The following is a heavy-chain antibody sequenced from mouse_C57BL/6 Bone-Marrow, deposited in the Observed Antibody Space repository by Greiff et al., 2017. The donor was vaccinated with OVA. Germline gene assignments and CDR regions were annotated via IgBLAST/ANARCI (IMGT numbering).Heavy chain of an antibody. CDR1: GYTFTDYE. CDR3: TRGYSNYYAMDY. J-gene: IGHJ4*01. D-gene: IGHD2-5*01. V-gene: IGHV1-15*01. Sequence: QVQLKESGAELVRPGASVTLSCKASGYTFTDYEMHWVKQTPVHGLEWIGAIDPETGGTAYNQKFKGQAILTADKSSSTAYMGLRSLTSEDSAVYYCTRGYSNYYAMDYWGQGTSVTVSS. CDR2: IDPETGGT.